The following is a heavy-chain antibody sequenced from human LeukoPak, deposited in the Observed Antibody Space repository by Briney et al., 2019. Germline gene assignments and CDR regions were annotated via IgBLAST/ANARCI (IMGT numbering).Heavy chain of an antibody. Sequence: ASVKVSCKASGYTFTNYDVNWVRQATGQGLEWMGWMNPKSQNTGYAQKFQGRVTITTNPSISTAYMELSSLRSEDTAVYYCTRGSQNCASASCYNFWGQGTLATVSS. CDR1: GYTFTNYD. CDR2: MNPKSQNT. J-gene: IGHJ4*02. D-gene: IGHD2-2*02. V-gene: IGHV1-8*03. CDR3: TRGSQNCASASCYNF.